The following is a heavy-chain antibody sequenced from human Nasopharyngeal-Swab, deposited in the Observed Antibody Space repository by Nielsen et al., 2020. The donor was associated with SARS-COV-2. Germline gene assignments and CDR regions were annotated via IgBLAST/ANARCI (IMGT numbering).Heavy chain of an antibody. CDR2: IVVGSGNT. CDR1: GFTFTNSA. D-gene: IGHD2-8*01. J-gene: IGHJ4*02. V-gene: IGHV1-58*01. Sequence: SVKVSCKASGFTFTNSAVQWVRQARGQRLEWIGWIVVGSGNTNYAQKFQERVTITRDMSTSTAYMELSSLRSEDTAVYYCAADGFSLYYFDYWGQGTLVTVSS. CDR3: AADGFSLYYFDY.